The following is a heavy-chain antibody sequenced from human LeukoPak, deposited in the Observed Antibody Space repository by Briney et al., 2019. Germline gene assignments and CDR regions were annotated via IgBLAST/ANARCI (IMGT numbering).Heavy chain of an antibody. V-gene: IGHV4-61*08. CDR2: IYYIRNT. CDR3: ARTQSQSGSYRYYFGY. Sequence: KASETLSLTCTVSGASVGSAGYYWSWIRQPPGAGLEWIGYIYYIRNTNYNPSLKSRVTMSLDPSKNQFSLKLNSVTAADTAVYYCARTQSQSGSYRYYFGYWGQGTLVTVSS. CDR1: GASVGSAGYY. J-gene: IGHJ4*02. D-gene: IGHD1-26*01.